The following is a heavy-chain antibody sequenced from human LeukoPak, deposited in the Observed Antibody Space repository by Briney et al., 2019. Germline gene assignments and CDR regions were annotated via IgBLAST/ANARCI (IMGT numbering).Heavy chain of an antibody. CDR3: ARNIRSGYYLRD. V-gene: IGHV3-30*04. CDR1: GFTFSSYA. CDR2: ISYDGSNK. J-gene: IGHJ3*01. D-gene: IGHD3-22*01. Sequence: QPGGSLRLSCAASGFTFSSYAMHWVRQAPGKGLEWVAVISYDGSNKYYADSVKGRFTISRDNSKNTLYLQMNSLRAEDTAVYYCARNIRSGYYLRDWGQGTMVTVSS.